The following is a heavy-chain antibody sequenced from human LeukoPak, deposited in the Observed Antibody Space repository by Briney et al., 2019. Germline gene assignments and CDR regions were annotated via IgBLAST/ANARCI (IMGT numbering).Heavy chain of an antibody. CDR2: IKSKTDGGTT. J-gene: IGHJ5*02. CDR3: TTDPVYNARDNWFDP. V-gene: IGHV3-15*01. D-gene: IGHD1-14*01. CDR1: GFTFSNAW. Sequence: GGSLRLSCAASGFTFSNAWMSWVRQAPGKGLEWVGRIKSKTDGGTTDYAAPVKGRFTISRDDSKNTLYLQMNSLETEDTAVYYCTTDPVYNARDNWFDPWGQGTLVTVSS.